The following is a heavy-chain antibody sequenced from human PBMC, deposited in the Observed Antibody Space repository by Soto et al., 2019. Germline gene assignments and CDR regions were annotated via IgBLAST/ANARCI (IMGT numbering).Heavy chain of an antibody. Sequence: HPGGSPRLSCAASGFTCSTYAMTWVRQAPGKGLQWVSGISASGSNTFYADSVKGRFTISRDNSKNTLYLQMNSLRAEDTALYYCAIQYYNFWSGSIFWGQGTLVTVSS. J-gene: IGHJ4*02. CDR2: ISASGSNT. V-gene: IGHV3-23*01. CDR1: GFTCSTYA. D-gene: IGHD3-3*01. CDR3: AIQYYNFWSGSIF.